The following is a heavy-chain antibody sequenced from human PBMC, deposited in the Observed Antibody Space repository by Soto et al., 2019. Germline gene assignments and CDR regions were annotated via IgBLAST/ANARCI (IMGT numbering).Heavy chain of an antibody. CDR3: AREYSSGWDNWFDP. Sequence: ASVKVSCKASGGTFSSYAISWVRQAPGQGLEWMGGIIPIFGTANYAQKFQGRVTITADESTSTAYMELSSLRSEDTAVYYCAREYSSGWDNWFDPWGQGTLVTVSS. D-gene: IGHD6-19*01. CDR2: IIPIFGTA. V-gene: IGHV1-69*13. J-gene: IGHJ5*02. CDR1: GGTFSSYA.